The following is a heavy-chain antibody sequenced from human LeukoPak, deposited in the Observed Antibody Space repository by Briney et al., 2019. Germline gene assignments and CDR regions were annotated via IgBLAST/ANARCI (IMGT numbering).Heavy chain of an antibody. Sequence: GGSLRLSCAASGFTFSSYEMNWVRQAPGKGLEWVSYISSSGSTIYYADSVKGRFTISRDNAKNSLYLQMNSLRAEDTAVYYCASRGTMVTTFDYYYGMDVWGQGTTVTVSS. V-gene: IGHV3-48*03. D-gene: IGHD4-17*01. CDR3: ASRGTMVTTFDYYYGMDV. J-gene: IGHJ6*02. CDR2: ISSSGSTI. CDR1: GFTFSSYE.